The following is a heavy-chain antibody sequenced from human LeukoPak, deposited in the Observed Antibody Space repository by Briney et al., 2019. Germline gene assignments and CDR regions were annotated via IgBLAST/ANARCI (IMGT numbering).Heavy chain of an antibody. CDR1: GYTFTSYA. V-gene: IGHV7-4-1*02. CDR2: INTNTGNP. D-gene: IGHD3-22*01. Sequence: ASVKVSSTASGYTFTSYAMNWVRQAPGQGLEWMGWINTNTGNPTYAQGFTGRFVFSLDTSVSTAYLQISSLKAEDTAVYYCARGSHSSGYYQGGYWGQGTLVTVSS. J-gene: IGHJ4*02. CDR3: ARGSHSSGYYQGGY.